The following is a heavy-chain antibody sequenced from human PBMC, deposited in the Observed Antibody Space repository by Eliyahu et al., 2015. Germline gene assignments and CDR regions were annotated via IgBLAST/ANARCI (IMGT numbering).Heavy chain of an antibody. CDR3: ARTVYSSSWYHDY. V-gene: IGHV4-61*02. Sequence: QVQLQESGPGLVKPSQTLSXTCTVXGGSISXGIXYWSWXRQPAGKGLEWIGRIYSSGGTSYSPSLKSRLTLSVDTSNNQFSLKLTSVTAADTAVYYCARTVYSSSWYHDYWGQGTLVTVSS. CDR2: IYSSGGT. D-gene: IGHD6-13*01. CDR1: GGSISXGIXY. J-gene: IGHJ4*02.